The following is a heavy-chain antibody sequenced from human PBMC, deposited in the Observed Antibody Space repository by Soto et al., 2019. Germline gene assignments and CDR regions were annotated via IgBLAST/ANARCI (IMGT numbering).Heavy chain of an antibody. D-gene: IGHD4-17*01. J-gene: IGHJ4*02. CDR1: GYTFTSYT. CDR3: AREGRYGDFGDY. V-gene: IGHV1-3*01. Sequence: QVQLVQSGAEVKKPGASVEVSCKASGYTFTSYTIHWVRQAPGQRLEWMGWINAGNGNTKYSHKLQRSITITRDTSATTAYMELSSLRSEDTAIYYGAREGRYGDFGDYWGQGTLVTVSS. CDR2: INAGNGNT.